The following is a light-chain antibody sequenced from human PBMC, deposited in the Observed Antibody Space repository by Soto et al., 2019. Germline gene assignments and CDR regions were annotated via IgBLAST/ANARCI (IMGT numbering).Light chain of an antibody. CDR3: QQYGSSPLT. J-gene: IGKJ4*01. Sequence: EIVLTQSPGTLSLSPGERATLSCRASQSVSSSYLAWYQQKHGQAPRLLIYGASSRATGIPDRFTGSASGTDFTLTISRLEPEDFAVYYCQQYGSSPLTFGGGNKVEIK. CDR1: QSVSSSY. CDR2: GAS. V-gene: IGKV3-20*01.